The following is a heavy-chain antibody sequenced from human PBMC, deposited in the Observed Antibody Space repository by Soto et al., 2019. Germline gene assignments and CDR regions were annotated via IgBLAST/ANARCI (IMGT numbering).Heavy chain of an antibody. CDR1: GGSISSGGYY. D-gene: IGHD3-22*01. CDR2: IYYSGST. J-gene: IGHJ4*02. CDR3: ALRVGYDSSGYYIGGRGYFDY. Sequence: SETLSLTCTVSGGSISSGGYYWGWIRQPPGKGLEWIGSIYYSGSTYYNPSLKSRVTISVDTSKNQFSLKLSSVTAADTAVYYCALRVGYDSSGYYIGGRGYFDYWGQGTLVTVSS. V-gene: IGHV4-39*01.